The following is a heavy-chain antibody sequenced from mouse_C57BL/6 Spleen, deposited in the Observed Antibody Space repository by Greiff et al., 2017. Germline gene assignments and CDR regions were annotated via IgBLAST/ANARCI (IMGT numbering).Heavy chain of an antibody. CDR2: IDPANGNT. Sequence: EVKLVESVAELVRPGASVKLSCTASGFNIKNTYMHWVKQRPEQGLEWIGRIDPANGNTKYAPKFQGKATITADTSSNTAYLQLSSLTSEDTAIYYCAWTITTKDYAMDYWGQGTSVTVSS. J-gene: IGHJ4*01. CDR1: GFNIKNTY. V-gene: IGHV14-3*01. CDR3: AWTITTKDYAMDY. D-gene: IGHD1-1*01.